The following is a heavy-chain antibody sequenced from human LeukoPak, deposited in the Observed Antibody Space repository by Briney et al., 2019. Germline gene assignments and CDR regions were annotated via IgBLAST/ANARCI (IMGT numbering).Heavy chain of an antibody. CDR2: IRDSGGST. J-gene: IGHJ6*02. CDR1: GFTFSSYA. D-gene: IGHD3-16*01. V-gene: IGHV3-23*01. Sequence: GGSLRLSCAASGFTFSSYAMSWVRQAPGKGLEWVSTIRDSGGSTYYADSVKGRFTISRDNSKNTLYLQMNSLRAEDTAVYYCATVRGGMDVWGQGTTVTVSS. CDR3: ATVRGGMDV.